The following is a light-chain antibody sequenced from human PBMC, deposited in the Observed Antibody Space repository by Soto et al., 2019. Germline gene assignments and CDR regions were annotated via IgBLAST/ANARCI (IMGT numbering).Light chain of an antibody. CDR1: QSISSY. V-gene: IGKV1-39*01. CDR2: AAS. J-gene: IGKJ1*01. Sequence: DIQMTQSPSSLSASVGDRVTITCRASQSISSYLYWYQQKPGKAPKLLIYAASSLQSGVPSRFSGSGTRTDSTLTISSLQPEDFATYYCQQSYSTPRTFGQGTKVEIK. CDR3: QQSYSTPRT.